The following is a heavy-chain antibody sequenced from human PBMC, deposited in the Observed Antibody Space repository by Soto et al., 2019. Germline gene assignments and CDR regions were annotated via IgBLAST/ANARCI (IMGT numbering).Heavy chain of an antibody. D-gene: IGHD6-6*01. CDR3: ARGRQLVGYFYYYMDV. Sequence: GGSLRLSCAASGFTFRSYGMHWVRQAPGKGLEWVAVIWYDGSNKYYADSVKGRFTISRDNSKNTLYLQMNSLRAEDTAVYYCARGRQLVGYFYYYMDVWGKGTKVTVYS. CDR1: GFTFRSYG. J-gene: IGHJ6*03. CDR2: IWYDGSNK. V-gene: IGHV3-33*01.